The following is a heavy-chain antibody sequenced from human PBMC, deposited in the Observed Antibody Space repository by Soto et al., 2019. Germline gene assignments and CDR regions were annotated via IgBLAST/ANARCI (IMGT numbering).Heavy chain of an antibody. V-gene: IGHV4-59*01. D-gene: IGHD7-27*01. J-gene: IGHJ3*02. CDR1: GGSISSYY. Sequence: SETLSLTCTVSGGSISSYYWSWIRQPPGKGLEWIGYIYYSGSTNYNPSLKSRVTISVDTSKNQFSLKLSSVTAADTAVYYCAGDLQTGDEAFDIWGQGTMVTVSS. CDR3: AGDLQTGDEAFDI. CDR2: IYYSGST.